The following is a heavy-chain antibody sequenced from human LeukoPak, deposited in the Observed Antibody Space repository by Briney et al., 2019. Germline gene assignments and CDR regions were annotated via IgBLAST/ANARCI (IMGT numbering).Heavy chain of an antibody. CDR1: GLIFSSYS. Sequence: GGSLRLSCAAPGLIFSSYSMNWVRQAPGKGLEWVSSISSSGSYIYYADSVKGRFTISRDNAKNSLYLQMNSLRAEDTAVYYCAGTYYEFWGGYSHWGQGTLVTVSS. D-gene: IGHD3-3*01. V-gene: IGHV3-21*01. CDR3: AGTYYEFWGGYSH. J-gene: IGHJ4*02. CDR2: ISSSGSYI.